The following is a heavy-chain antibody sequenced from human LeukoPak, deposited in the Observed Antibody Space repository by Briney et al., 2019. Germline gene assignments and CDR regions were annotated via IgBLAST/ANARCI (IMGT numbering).Heavy chain of an antibody. CDR2: INPRGGRT. Sequence: ASVTVSCMASGYTFTSYYMHWVRQAGGQGVEWMGIINPRGGRTNYAQKFQGRVTMTRDMSTTTVYMELSCLRSEDTAVYYCAREFPPSRYYYDGSLFVPCGQGTLVTVSS. CDR1: GYTFTSYY. D-gene: IGHD3-22*01. V-gene: IGHV1-46*01. CDR3: AREFPPSRYYYDGSLFVP. J-gene: IGHJ5*02.